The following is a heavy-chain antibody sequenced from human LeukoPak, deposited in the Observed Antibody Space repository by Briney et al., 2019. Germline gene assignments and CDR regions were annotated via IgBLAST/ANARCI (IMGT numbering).Heavy chain of an antibody. CDR2: IYSGGST. CDR1: GFTVSSNY. J-gene: IGHJ4*02. Sequence: GGSLRLSCAASGFTVSSNYMTWVRQAPGKGLEWVSVIYSGGSTYYADSVKGRFSVSRDNAKNSLYLQMNSLRDEDTAVYYCARDSSMIHWGQGTLVTVSS. D-gene: IGHD3-22*01. CDR3: ARDSSMIH. V-gene: IGHV3-66*01.